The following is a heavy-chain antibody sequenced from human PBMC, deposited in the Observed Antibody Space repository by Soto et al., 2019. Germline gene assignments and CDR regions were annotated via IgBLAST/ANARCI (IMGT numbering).Heavy chain of an antibody. CDR3: AHTQTTLYDFWSPYQRTDMDV. CDR1: GFSLSTSGVG. V-gene: IGHV2-5*02. D-gene: IGHD3-3*01. J-gene: IGHJ6*03. Sequence: GSGPTLVNPTQTLTLTCTFSGFSLSTSGVGVGWIRQPPGKALEWLALIYWDDDKRYSPSLKSRLTITKDTSKNQVVLTMTNMDPVDTATYYCAHTQTTLYDFWSPYQRTDMDVWGKGTTVTVSS. CDR2: IYWDDDK.